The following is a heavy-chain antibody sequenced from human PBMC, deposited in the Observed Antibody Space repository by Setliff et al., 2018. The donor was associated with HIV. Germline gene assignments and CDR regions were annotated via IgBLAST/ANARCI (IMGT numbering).Heavy chain of an antibody. CDR1: GGSIISDIFY. CDR2: NYPGST. V-gene: IGHV4-39*01. J-gene: IGHJ4*02. Sequence: SETLSLTCSVSGGSIISDIFYWGWIRQPPGKGLEWIGSNYPGSTKYNPSLRSRLTISLDSSTNQFSVTLSSVTAADTAMYYCARYTVGSMFDYWGPGTLVTVS. CDR3: ARYTVGSMFDY. D-gene: IGHD2-8*02.